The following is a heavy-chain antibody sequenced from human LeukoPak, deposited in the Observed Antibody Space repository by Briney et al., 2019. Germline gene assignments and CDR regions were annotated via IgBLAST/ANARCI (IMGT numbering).Heavy chain of an antibody. CDR1: GYTFSSYA. J-gene: IGHJ4*02. V-gene: IGHV1-3*01. D-gene: IGHD2-15*01. Sequence: ASVKVSCKASGYTFSSYALHWVRQAPGQRPEWMGWINAGNGNTKYSQKFQGRVTITRDTSASKAYMERSSLRSEDTAVYYCARDLLSDDSPNFDYWGQGTLVTVSS. CDR3: ARDLLSDDSPNFDY. CDR2: INAGNGNT.